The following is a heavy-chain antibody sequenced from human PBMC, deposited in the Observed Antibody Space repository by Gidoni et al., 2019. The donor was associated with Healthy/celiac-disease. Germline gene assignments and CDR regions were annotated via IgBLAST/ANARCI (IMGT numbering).Heavy chain of an antibody. V-gene: IGHV3-33*01. CDR3: ARERAAGFYDY. D-gene: IGHD6-13*01. CDR2: IWYDGSNK. J-gene: IGHJ4*02. CDR1: GFTFSSYG. Sequence: QVQLVESGGGVVQPGRSLSLSCAASGFTFSSYGMHWVRQAPGKGLEWVAVIWYDGSNKYYADSVKGRFTISRDNSKNTLYLQMNSLRAEDTAVYYCARERAAGFYDYWGQGTLVTVSS.